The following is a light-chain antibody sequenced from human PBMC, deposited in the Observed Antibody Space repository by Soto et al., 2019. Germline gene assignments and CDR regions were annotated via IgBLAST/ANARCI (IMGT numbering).Light chain of an antibody. J-gene: IGLJ1*01. CDR1: STDFGGYKY. Sequence: SVLAQPASVSGSPGQSITISCTGTSTDFGGYKYVSWYQQHPGTAPKLMIFEVNGRPSGVSDRFSGSKSGNTASLPISGLQPEDEADYYCSSFSSSSPPYVFGTGTKVTVL. CDR3: SSFSSSSPPYV. V-gene: IGLV2-14*01. CDR2: EVN.